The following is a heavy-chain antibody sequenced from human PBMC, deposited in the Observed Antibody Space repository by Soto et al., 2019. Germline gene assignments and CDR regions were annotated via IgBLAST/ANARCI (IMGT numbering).Heavy chain of an antibody. CDR2: IWYDGSNK. D-gene: IGHD1-1*01. Sequence: GGSLRLSCAASGFTFSSYWMSWVRQAPGKGLEWVAVIWYDGSNKYYADSVKGRFTISRDNSKNTLYLQMNSLRAEDTAVFYCARDWDNWRLYYYYGMDVWGQGTTVTVSS. CDR1: GFTFSSYW. CDR3: ARDWDNWRLYYYYGMDV. V-gene: IGHV3-33*08. J-gene: IGHJ6*02.